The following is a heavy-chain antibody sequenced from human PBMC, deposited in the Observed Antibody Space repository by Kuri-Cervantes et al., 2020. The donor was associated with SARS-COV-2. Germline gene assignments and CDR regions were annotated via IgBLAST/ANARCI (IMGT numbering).Heavy chain of an antibody. V-gene: IGHV4-38-2*02. J-gene: IGHJ6*02. Sequence: CAVPGYSISSGYYWGWIRQPPGKGLEWIARIYHSESTYYNPSLKSRVTISVDTSKHQFPLKLCSVTAADTAVYSCARDVSYYGMDVWGQGTTVTVSS. CDR2: IYHSEST. CDR1: GYSISSGYY. CDR3: ARDVSYYGMDV.